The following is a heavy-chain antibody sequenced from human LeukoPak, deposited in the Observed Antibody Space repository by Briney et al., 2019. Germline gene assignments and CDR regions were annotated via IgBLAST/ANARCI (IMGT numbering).Heavy chain of an antibody. Sequence: GGSLRLSCAASGFTFSSYAMHWVRQAPGKGLEWVAVISYDGSNKYYADSVKGRFTISRDNSKNTLYLQMNSLRAEDTAVYYCAREEVTMIVGPSYYFDYWGQGTLVTVSS. V-gene: IGHV3-30*01. J-gene: IGHJ4*02. D-gene: IGHD3-22*01. CDR1: GFTFSSYA. CDR2: ISYDGSNK. CDR3: AREEVTMIVGPSYYFDY.